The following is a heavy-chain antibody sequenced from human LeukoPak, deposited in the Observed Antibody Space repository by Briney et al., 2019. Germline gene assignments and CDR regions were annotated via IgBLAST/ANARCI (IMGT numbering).Heavy chain of an antibody. J-gene: IGHJ5*02. V-gene: IGHV3-7*02. D-gene: IGHD2-2*01. CDR3: ARGYCTTTSCHANWFDP. CDR2: IKQDGSAK. CDR1: GFTFSSYW. Sequence: GGSLRLFCADSGFTFSSYWMSWVRQAPGKVLEWVANIKQDGSAKYYVDSVKGRFTISRDNAKNSLYLQMNSLRAEDTAVYYCARGYCTTTSCHANWFDPWGQGTLVTVSS.